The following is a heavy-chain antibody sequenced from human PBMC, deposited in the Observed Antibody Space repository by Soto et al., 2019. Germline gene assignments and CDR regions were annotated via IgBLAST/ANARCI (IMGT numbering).Heavy chain of an antibody. CDR2: INPSSGST. V-gene: IGHV1-46*01. Sequence: ASVKVSCKASGYPFTSYYVHWVRQAPGHGLEWMGFINPSSGSTSYAQKFQGRVTMTRDTSTSTVYMEVSSLRSEDTAVYYCAREMYTTRGSPFDYWGQRTLVTVSS. J-gene: IGHJ4*02. CDR3: AREMYTTRGSPFDY. CDR1: GYPFTSYY. D-gene: IGHD3-16*01.